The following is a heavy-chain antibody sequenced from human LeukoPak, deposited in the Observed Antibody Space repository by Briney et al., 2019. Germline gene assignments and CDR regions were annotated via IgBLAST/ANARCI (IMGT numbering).Heavy chain of an antibody. D-gene: IGHD1-26*01. Sequence: NPSETLSLTCTVSGGSISSYYWSWIRQPPGKGLEWIGSIYYSGSTYYNPSLKSRVTISVDTSKNQFSLKLSSVTAADTAVYYCARLPPIVGATSLDYWGQETLVPVSS. V-gene: IGHV4-59*05. CDR2: IYYSGST. J-gene: IGHJ4*02. CDR1: GGSISSYY. CDR3: ARLPPIVGATSLDY.